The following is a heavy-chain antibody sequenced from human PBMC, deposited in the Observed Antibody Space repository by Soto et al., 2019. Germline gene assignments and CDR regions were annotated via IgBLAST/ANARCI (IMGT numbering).Heavy chain of an antibody. Sequence: QVQLQESGPGLWNPPGTRSLTGAVSGGSFSSSNWGSWARHPPGKGLGWIGEIYHGGSTNYNRSLKSRVTISVDKSKNQFSLKLSSVTAADTAVYYCASSGNSGWYFDYWGQGTLVTVSS. CDR2: IYHGGST. V-gene: IGHV4-4*03. CDR3: ASSGNSGWYFDY. D-gene: IGHD6-19*01. J-gene: IGHJ4*02. CDR1: GGSFSSSNW.